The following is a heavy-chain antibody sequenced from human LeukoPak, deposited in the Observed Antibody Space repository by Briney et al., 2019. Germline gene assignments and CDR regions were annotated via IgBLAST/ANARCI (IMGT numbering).Heavy chain of an antibody. CDR3: AREGCSYGLHDAFDI. CDR1: GFTFSSYE. D-gene: IGHD5-18*01. J-gene: IGHJ3*02. Sequence: GGSLRLSCAASGFTFSSYEMNWVRQPPGKGLEWVSYISSDSSSIYYADSVKGRFTISRDNAKNSLYLQMNSLRGEDTAVYYCAREGCSYGLHDAFDIWGQGTMVTVSS. CDR2: ISSDSSSI. V-gene: IGHV3-48*03.